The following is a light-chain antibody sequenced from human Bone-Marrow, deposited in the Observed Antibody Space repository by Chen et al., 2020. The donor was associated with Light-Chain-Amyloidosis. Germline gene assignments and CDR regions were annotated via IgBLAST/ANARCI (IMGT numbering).Light chain of an antibody. CDR3: GSYAGSNTVV. J-gene: IGLJ2*01. CDR1: SSDVGNYNL. Sequence: QSALTQPASVSGSPGQSITISCTGSSSDVGNYNLVSWYQQHPGKAPKLMIFEVNKRPSGVSKRFSGSKSGNTASLTISGLLAEDEADYHCGSYAGSNTVVFGGGTKLTVL. CDR2: EVN. V-gene: IGLV2-23*02.